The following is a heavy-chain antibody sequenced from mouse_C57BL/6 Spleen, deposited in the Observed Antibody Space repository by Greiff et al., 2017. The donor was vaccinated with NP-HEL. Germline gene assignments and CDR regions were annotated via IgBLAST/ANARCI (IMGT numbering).Heavy chain of an antibody. CDR1: GYTFTDYN. CDR2: INPNNGGT. J-gene: IGHJ2*01. V-gene: IGHV1-18*01. CDR3: ARSQGYDYDPNYFDD. D-gene: IGHD2-4*01. Sequence: EVKLVESGPELVKPGASVKIPCKASGYTFTDYNMDWVKQSHGKSLEWIGDINPNNGGTIYNQKFKGKATLTVDKSSSTAYMELRSLTSEDTAVYYCARSQGYDYDPNYFDDWGQGTTLTVSS.